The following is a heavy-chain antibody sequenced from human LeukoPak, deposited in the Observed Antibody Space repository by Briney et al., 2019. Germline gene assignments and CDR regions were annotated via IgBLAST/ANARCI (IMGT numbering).Heavy chain of an antibody. Sequence: KSSETLSLTCTVSGGSISSSSYYWGWIRQPPGKGLEWIGSIYYSGSTYYNPSLKSRVTISVDTSKNQFSLKLSSVTAADTAVYYCARDRMGWNDVGENWFDPWGQGTLDTVSS. D-gene: IGHD1-1*01. V-gene: IGHV4-39*07. CDR2: IYYSGST. CDR1: GGSISSSSYY. CDR3: ARDRMGWNDVGENWFDP. J-gene: IGHJ5*02.